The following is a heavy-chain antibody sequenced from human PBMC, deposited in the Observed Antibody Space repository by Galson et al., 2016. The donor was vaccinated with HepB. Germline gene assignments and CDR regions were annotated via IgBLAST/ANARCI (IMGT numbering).Heavy chain of an antibody. CDR1: GHNLNMYA. Sequence: SVKVSCKASGHNLNMYAVHWVRQAPGHRPEWMGWININNGSPKYSRNFEGRVTIARDTSQGMVHMELSSLTSEDTAVYYCATAPGRGVVGWRGFRRKDDWDEYSPIKWFDSWGQGTPGTVSS. V-gene: IGHV1-3*04. CDR2: ININNGSP. CDR3: ATAPGRGVVGWRGFRRKDDWDEYSPIKWFDS. J-gene: IGHJ5*01. D-gene: IGHD1-1*01.